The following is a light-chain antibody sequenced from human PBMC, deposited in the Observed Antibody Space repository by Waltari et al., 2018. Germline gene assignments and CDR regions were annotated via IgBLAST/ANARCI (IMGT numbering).Light chain of an antibody. J-gene: IGKJ2*01. Sequence: DIQMTQSPSSLSASVGDRVTITCRASQTISSYLNWYQQKLGKAPKLLIYAASSLQSGVPSRFSGSGSGTDFTLTISSLQFEDLATYYCQQSQGFPYTFGQGTKLEIK. CDR2: AAS. CDR1: QTISSY. CDR3: QQSQGFPYT. V-gene: IGKV1-39*01.